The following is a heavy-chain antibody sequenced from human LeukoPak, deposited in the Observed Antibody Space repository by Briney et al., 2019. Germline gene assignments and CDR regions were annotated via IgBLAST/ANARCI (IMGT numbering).Heavy chain of an antibody. CDR3: ARLPRYYYDSSGPQGDAWFDP. CDR1: GGTFSSYA. Sequence: SVKVSCEASGGTFSSYAISWVRQAPGQGLEWMGVIIPIFGTANYAQKFQGRVTITTDESTSTAYMELSSLRSEDTAVYYCARLPRYYYDSSGPQGDAWFDPWGQGTLVTVSS. CDR2: IIPIFGTA. J-gene: IGHJ5*02. D-gene: IGHD3-22*01. V-gene: IGHV1-69*05.